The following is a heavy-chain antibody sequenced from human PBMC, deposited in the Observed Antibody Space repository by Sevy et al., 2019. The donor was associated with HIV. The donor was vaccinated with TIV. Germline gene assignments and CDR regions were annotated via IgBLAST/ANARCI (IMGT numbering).Heavy chain of an antibody. CDR3: AKDKVGHSNCWTEPLDY. J-gene: IGHJ4*02. CDR1: GFTFDDYA. CDR2: MNWNGGTI. D-gene: IGHD6-19*01. V-gene: IGHV3-9*01. Sequence: GGSLRLSCAASGFTFDDYAMHWVRQVAGKGLEWVSGMNWNGGTIGYADSVKGRFTISRDNAKRFLYLEMNSLRIEDTAVYYCAKDKVGHSNCWTEPLDYWGQGIQVTVSS.